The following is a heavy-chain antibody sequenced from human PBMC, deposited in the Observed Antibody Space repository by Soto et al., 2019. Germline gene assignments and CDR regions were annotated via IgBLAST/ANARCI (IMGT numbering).Heavy chain of an antibody. CDR3: ARDSDYDILTGPFDY. CDR2: IYHSGST. CDR1: GYSISSGYY. J-gene: IGHJ4*02. D-gene: IGHD3-9*01. V-gene: IGHV4-38-2*02. Sequence: PSETLSFTCAVSGYSISSGYYWGWIRQPPGKGLEWIGSIYHSGSTYYNPSLKSRVTISVDTSKNQFSLKLSSVTAADTAVYYCARDSDYDILTGPFDYWGLGTLVTVS.